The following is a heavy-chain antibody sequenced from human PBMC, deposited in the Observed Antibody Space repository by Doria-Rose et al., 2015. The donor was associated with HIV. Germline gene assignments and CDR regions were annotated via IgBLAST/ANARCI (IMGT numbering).Heavy chain of an antibody. D-gene: IGHD3-10*01. V-gene: IGHV5-51*01. CDR1: GNSFTNYW. CDR2: IYPRDSDS. CDR3: ARRGVRGVFDF. J-gene: IGHJ4*02. Sequence: GVEVKKSGESLKISCSSYGNSFTNYWIGWVRQMPGKGLEWVAIIYPRDSDSRYSPSFQGQVTISADKSIRTAYLQWNSLQASDTAMYYCARRGVRGVFDFWGPGTLVTVSS.